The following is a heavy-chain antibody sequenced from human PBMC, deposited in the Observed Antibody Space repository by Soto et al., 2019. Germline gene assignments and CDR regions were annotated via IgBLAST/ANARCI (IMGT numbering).Heavy chain of an antibody. D-gene: IGHD2-8*02. CDR3: TRVDSTGDFFDY. J-gene: IGHJ4*02. CDR1: RFTVNHYA. CDR2: IGDSDAST. Sequence: GSLRICCESSRFTVNHYAMSLVRKAPGKGLEWVSGIGDSDASTYYADSVKGRVTISRDNSKNTMYVQMSSLRLEDTAVYYCTRVDSTGDFFDYWGPGILVTAPQ. V-gene: IGHV3-23*01.